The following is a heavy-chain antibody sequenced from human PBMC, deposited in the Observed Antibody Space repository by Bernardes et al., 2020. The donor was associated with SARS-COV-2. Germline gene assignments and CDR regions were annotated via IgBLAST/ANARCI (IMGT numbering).Heavy chain of an antibody. CDR3: TRVLTGRNGAFDI. Sequence: GSLRLSCAASGFTFSSYWMHWVRQSPGKGLVWVSRIKSDGSSISYADSVKGRFTISRDNAKNTLYLQMNSLRDEDTAVYYCTRVLTGRNGAFDIWGQGTMVTVSS. CDR1: GFTFSSYW. V-gene: IGHV3-74*01. CDR2: IKSDGSSI. J-gene: IGHJ3*02. D-gene: IGHD1-20*01.